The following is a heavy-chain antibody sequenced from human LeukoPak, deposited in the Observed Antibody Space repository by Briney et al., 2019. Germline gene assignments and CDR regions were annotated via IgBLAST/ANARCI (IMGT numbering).Heavy chain of an antibody. V-gene: IGHV3-23*01. CDR2: ISGSGGST. CDR3: AKDVDSSSWYAGLDAFDI. D-gene: IGHD6-13*01. Sequence: GGSLRLSCAASGFTFSSYGMSWVRQAPGKGLEWVSAISGSGGSTYYADSVKGRFTISRDNSKNTLYLQMNSLRAEDTAVYYCAKDVDSSSWYAGLDAFDIWGQGTMVTVSS. J-gene: IGHJ3*02. CDR1: GFTFSSYG.